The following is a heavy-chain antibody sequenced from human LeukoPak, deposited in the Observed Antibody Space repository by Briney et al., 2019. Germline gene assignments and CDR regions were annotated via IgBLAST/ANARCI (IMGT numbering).Heavy chain of an antibody. V-gene: IGHV1-2*02. CDR3: ARVENTLTWNTGYYTSHYFDY. J-gene: IGHJ4*02. CDR2: INPNSGGT. D-gene: IGHD3/OR15-3a*01. CDR1: GYTFTGYY. Sequence: ASVKVSCKASGYTFTGYYMHWVRQAPGQGLEWMGWINPNSGGTNYAQKFQGRVTMTRDTSISTAYMELSSLRSEDTAVYYCARVENTLTWNTGYYTSHYFDYWGQGTLVTVSS.